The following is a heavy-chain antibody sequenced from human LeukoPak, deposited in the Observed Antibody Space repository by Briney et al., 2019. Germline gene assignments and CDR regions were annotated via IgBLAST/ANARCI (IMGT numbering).Heavy chain of an antibody. J-gene: IGHJ4*02. Sequence: ASVKVSCKASGYTFTSYGISWVRQAPGQGLEWMGWISAYNGNTNYAQKLQGRVTMTTDTSTSTAYIELRSLRSDDTAVYYCARPYCGADGYSSFDYWGQGTLVTVSS. D-gene: IGHD2-21*02. CDR1: GYTFTSYG. V-gene: IGHV1-18*01. CDR3: ARPYCGADGYSSFDY. CDR2: ISAYNGNT.